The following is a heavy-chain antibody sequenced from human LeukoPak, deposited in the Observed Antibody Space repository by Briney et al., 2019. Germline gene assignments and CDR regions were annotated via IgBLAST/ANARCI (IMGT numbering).Heavy chain of an antibody. D-gene: IGHD3-16*01. CDR3: ARGTVWRLGSYGLDV. CDR1: GFTVSSKY. CDR2: IYSGGST. Sequence: GGSLRLSCVASGFTVSSKYMSWVRAAPGKGLEWVSVIYSGGSTYYGESVKGRFTISRDNSKNTVYLQMNALRAEDSAVYYCARGTVWRLGSYGLDVWGQGTTVTVSS. V-gene: IGHV3-53*01. J-gene: IGHJ6*02.